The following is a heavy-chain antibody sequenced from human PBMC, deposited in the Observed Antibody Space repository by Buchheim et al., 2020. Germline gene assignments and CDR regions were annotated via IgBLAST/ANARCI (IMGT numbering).Heavy chain of an antibody. J-gene: IGHJ4*02. Sequence: QVQLVESGGGVVQPGRSLRLSCAASGFTFSTSAMHWVRQAPGKGLKWVAAISYDGSDKYYADSVKGRFTVSRDNSKNTLSLQMNSLRPEDTAVYYCASGDFDTSGDDYWGQGTL. D-gene: IGHD3-22*01. V-gene: IGHV3-30*04. CDR2: ISYDGSDK. CDR1: GFTFSTSA. CDR3: ASGDFDTSGDDY.